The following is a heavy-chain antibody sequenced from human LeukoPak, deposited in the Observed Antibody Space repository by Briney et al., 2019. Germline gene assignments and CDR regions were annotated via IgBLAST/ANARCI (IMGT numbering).Heavy chain of an antibody. Sequence: PGGSLRLSCAASGFTFSSYGMHWVRQAPGKGLEWVAVIWYDGSNKYYADSVKGRFTISRDNSKNTLYLQMNSLRVEDTAVYYCAKEAPWATAMVILIDYWGQGTLVTVSS. J-gene: IGHJ4*02. CDR3: AKEAPWATAMVILIDY. D-gene: IGHD5-18*01. V-gene: IGHV3-30*02. CDR2: IWYDGSNK. CDR1: GFTFSSYG.